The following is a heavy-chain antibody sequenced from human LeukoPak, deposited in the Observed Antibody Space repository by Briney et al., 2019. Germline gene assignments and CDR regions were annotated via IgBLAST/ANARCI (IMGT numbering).Heavy chain of an antibody. Sequence: SGPTLVNPTHTLTLTCTFSGFSLSTSGMRVSWIRQPPGKALEWLARIDWDDDKFYSTSLKTRLTISRDTSKNQVVLTMTNMDPVDTATYYCARAMVRGVLDYWGQGTLVTVSS. J-gene: IGHJ4*02. V-gene: IGHV2-70*04. CDR1: GFSLSTSGMR. D-gene: IGHD3-10*01. CDR2: IDWDDDK. CDR3: ARAMVRGVLDY.